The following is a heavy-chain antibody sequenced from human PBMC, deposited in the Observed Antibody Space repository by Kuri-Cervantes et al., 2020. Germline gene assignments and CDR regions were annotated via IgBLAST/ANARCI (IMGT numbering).Heavy chain of an antibody. CDR1: GYSFTSYW. J-gene: IGHJ3*02. V-gene: IGHV5-51*01. D-gene: IGHD2-15*01. CDR3: ARPDRDCSGGSCSDAFDI. Sequence: GGSLRLSCKVSGYSFTSYWIGWVRQMPGKGLEWMGIIYPGDSDTRYSPSFQGQVTISADKSISTAYLQWSSLKASDTAMYYCARPDRDCSGGSCSDAFDIWGQGTIVTVSS. CDR2: IYPGDSDT.